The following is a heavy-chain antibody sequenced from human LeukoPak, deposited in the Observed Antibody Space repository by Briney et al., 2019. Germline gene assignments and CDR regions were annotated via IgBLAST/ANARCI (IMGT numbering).Heavy chain of an antibody. CDR1: GGTFSSYA. Sequence: SVKVSCKASGGTFSSYAISWVRQAPGQGLEWMGGIIPIFGTANYAQKFQGRVTITTDESTSTAYMELSSLRSDDTAVYYCARVIAQQLVPFDYWGQGTLVTVSS. CDR3: ARVIAQQLVPFDY. D-gene: IGHD6-13*01. CDR2: IIPIFGTA. J-gene: IGHJ4*02. V-gene: IGHV1-69*05.